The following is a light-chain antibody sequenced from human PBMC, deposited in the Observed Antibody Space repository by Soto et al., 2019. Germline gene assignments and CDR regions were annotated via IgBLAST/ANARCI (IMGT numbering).Light chain of an antibody. CDR2: YAS. J-gene: IGKJ5*01. CDR3: QQSNIWPPVN. Sequence: ELVLTQSPVTVSLFTVARARLSCSSSQSCSGGHLAWYQQKPGQAPRLLIYYASNRATGIPARFSGSGSGTDFTLTIRSLEPEDSAIYYCQQSNIWPPVNFGKGQRRAIK. V-gene: IGKV3-11*01. CDR1: QSCSGGH.